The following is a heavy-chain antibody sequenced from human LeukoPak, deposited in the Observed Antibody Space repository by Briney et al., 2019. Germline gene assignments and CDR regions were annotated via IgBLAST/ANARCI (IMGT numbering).Heavy chain of an antibody. V-gene: IGHV3-23*01. J-gene: IGHJ6*03. CDR2: ISGSGGST. D-gene: IGHD6-13*01. CDR1: GFTFSTSW. Sequence: GGSLRLSCVASGFTFSTSWMSWVRQAPGKGLEWVSAISGSGGSTYYADSVKGRFTISRDNSKNTLYLQMNSLRAEDTAVYYCARREQQLPWSYYYYMDVWGKGTTVTVSS. CDR3: ARREQQLPWSYYYYMDV.